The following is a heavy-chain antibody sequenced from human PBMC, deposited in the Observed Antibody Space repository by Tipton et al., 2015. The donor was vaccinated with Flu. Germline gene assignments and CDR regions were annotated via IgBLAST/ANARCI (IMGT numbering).Heavy chain of an antibody. Sequence: TLSLTCTVSGGSISRGSYYYNWIRQPAGKGLEWIGRIHTSGSTDYNPSLKSRVTMSVDTSKNHFSLNLRSVTAADTAVYYCARDLGIGWFYFDYWGQGSLVIVSS. J-gene: IGHJ4*02. D-gene: IGHD6-19*01. CDR2: IHTSGST. CDR3: ARDLGIGWFYFDY. CDR1: GGSISRGSYY. V-gene: IGHV4-61*02.